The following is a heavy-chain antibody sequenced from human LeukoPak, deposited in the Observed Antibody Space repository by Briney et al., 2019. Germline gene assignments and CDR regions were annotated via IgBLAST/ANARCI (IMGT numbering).Heavy chain of an antibody. V-gene: IGHV4-30-4*01. D-gene: IGHD3-10*01. CDR1: GGSISSGDYF. J-gene: IGHJ4*02. Sequence: SQTLSLTCAVSGGSISSGDYFWSWIRQPPGKGLEWIGYIHYSGSTFYHPSLKSRVTISVDTSKNQFSLNLSSVTAADTAVYQCARDPGAYPYYFDYWGEGTLVTVSS. CDR3: ARDPGAYPYYFDY. CDR2: IHYSGST.